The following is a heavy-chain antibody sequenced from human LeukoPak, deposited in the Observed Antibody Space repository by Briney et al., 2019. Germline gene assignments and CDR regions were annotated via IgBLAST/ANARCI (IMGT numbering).Heavy chain of an antibody. CDR2: INSSTSYI. J-gene: IGHJ4*02. Sequence: PGGSLRLSCPASVFTFSSYSKNWVRQPPGKGLEWVSSINSSTSYIYYADSVKGRFTISRDNAKNSLYLQMNSLRAEGTAVYYCARDLPNLAAWLSAGSDYWGQGTLVTVSS. CDR3: ARDLPNLAAWLSAGSDY. D-gene: IGHD6-6*01. CDR1: VFTFSSYS. V-gene: IGHV3-21*01.